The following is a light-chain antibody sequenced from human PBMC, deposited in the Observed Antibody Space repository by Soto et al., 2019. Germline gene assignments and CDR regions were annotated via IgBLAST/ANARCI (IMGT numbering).Light chain of an antibody. CDR3: QQHNNWPLWT. Sequence: IVLTQSAATLSLSPEERATLPCRASQSVGSNVAWYQQKPGQPPRLLIYGASTRAAGVPARFSGSGYGRQFSLTISSLQSEDFAIYHCQQHNNWPLWTFGQGTKVDIK. CDR2: GAS. CDR1: QSVGSN. V-gene: IGKV3-15*01. J-gene: IGKJ1*01.